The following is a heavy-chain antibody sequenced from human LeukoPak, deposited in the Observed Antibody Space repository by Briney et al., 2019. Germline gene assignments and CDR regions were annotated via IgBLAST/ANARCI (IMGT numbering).Heavy chain of an antibody. J-gene: IGHJ3*02. Sequence: ASVKVSCKASGYTFTSYYMHWVRQAPGQGLEWMGWINPNSGGTNYAQKFQGRVTMTRDTSISTAYMELSRLRSDDTAVYYCARGVDYYDSSGYYPPTSDAFDIWGQGTMVTVSS. V-gene: IGHV1-2*02. CDR2: INPNSGGT. CDR1: GYTFTSYY. CDR3: ARGVDYYDSSGYYPPTSDAFDI. D-gene: IGHD3-22*01.